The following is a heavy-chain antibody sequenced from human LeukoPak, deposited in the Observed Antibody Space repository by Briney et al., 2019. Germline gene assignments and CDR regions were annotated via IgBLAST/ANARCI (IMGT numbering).Heavy chain of an antibody. CDR3: ARDLMTTVTNYYYYMDV. CDR1: GYTFTSYY. J-gene: IGHJ6*03. D-gene: IGHD4-17*01. CDR2: INPSGGTT. Sequence: ASVKVSCKASGYTFTSYYMHWVRQAPGQGLEWMAIINPSGGTTTYAQKFQGRVTMTRDMSTSTVYMELSSLRSEDTAVYYCARDLMTTVTNYYYYMDVWGKGTTVTVSS. V-gene: IGHV1-46*01.